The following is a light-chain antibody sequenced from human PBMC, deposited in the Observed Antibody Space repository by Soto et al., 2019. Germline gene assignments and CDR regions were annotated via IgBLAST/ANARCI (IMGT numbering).Light chain of an antibody. CDR2: SSN. CDR3: SAWDDSLNRHV. V-gene: IGLV1-44*01. J-gene: IGLJ1*01. Sequence: QSVLTQPHSASGTPGQRVTISCSGSSSNIGSNSVHWFQQVPGTAPKPLIYSSNQRPSGVPERFSGSKSGTSASLAISGLKSEDEADHYCSAWDDSLNRHVYGAGTKVTVL. CDR1: SSNIGSNS.